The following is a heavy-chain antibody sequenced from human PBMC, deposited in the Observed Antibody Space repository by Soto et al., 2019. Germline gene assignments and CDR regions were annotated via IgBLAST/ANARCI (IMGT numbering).Heavy chain of an antibody. V-gene: IGHV3-21*01. J-gene: IGHJ4*02. CDR2: ISSSSSYI. CDR3: ARVMFSGVSGSYGVGYFDY. Sequence: EVQLVESGGGLVQPGGSLRLSCAASGFTFSSYSMNWVRQAPGKGLEWVSSISSSSSYIYYADSVKGRFTISRDNAKNSLYLQMNSLRAEDTAVYYCARVMFSGVSGSYGVGYFDYWGQGTLVTVSS. CDR1: GFTFSSYS. D-gene: IGHD1-26*01.